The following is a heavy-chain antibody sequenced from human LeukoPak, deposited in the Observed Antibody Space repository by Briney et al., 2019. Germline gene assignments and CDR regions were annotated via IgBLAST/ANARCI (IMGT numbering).Heavy chain of an antibody. V-gene: IGHV2-70*01. CDR3: ARPRSFSDQYFDH. CDR1: GYSGRTSGMC. Sequence: SGPTLAHPTLTRRLTYNLSGYSGRTSGMCVSWIRQPPEKALEWLALIDWDDDKYYSTSRKTRLTISKDTSKNQLVLSMTNMIPVDTPKYYCARPRSFSDQYFDHWGQGTLVTVSS. CDR2: IDWDDDK. J-gene: IGHJ4*02. D-gene: IGHD6-13*01.